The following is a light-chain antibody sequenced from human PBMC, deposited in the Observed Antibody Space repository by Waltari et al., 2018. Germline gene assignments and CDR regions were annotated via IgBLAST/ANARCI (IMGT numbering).Light chain of an antibody. Sequence: EIMLTQSPGTLSLSPGERATLTCRASQSIGKYLAWYQQKPGQAPRLLIYDASIRATGIPDSFSGSGYGTDFSLTISRLEPEDYAVYYCQKYGSLPATFGRGTKVEIK. J-gene: IGKJ1*01. V-gene: IGKV3-20*01. CDR1: QSIGKY. CDR3: QKYGSLPAT. CDR2: DAS.